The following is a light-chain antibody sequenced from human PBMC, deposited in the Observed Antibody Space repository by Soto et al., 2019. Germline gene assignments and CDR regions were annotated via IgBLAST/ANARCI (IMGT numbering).Light chain of an antibody. Sequence: EVVMTQSPATLSVSPGERATLSCRVSQSVSSNLAWYQQKPGLAPRLLIYGASTRATGVPARFSGSGSGTEFTLTISSLQSEDFAVYYCQQYNTWPPIFTFGPGTKVDIK. CDR2: GAS. J-gene: IGKJ3*01. CDR1: QSVSSN. V-gene: IGKV3-15*01. CDR3: QQYNTWPPIFT.